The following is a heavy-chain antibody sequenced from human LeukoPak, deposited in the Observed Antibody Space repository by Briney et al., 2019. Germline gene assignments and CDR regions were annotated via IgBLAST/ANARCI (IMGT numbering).Heavy chain of an antibody. CDR1: GFTFSSYA. D-gene: IGHD3-22*01. CDR2: LSDDGSST. CDR3: AKSATITMILMVLSDEFYFDS. Sequence: PGGSLRLSCAVSGFTFSSYAMSWVRQAPGKGLEWVSTLSDDGSSTYYADSVKGRFTISRDNSKNTLYLQMNSLRAEDTAVYYCAKSATITMILMVLSDEFYFDSWGQGTRVTLSS. J-gene: IGHJ4*02. V-gene: IGHV3-23*01.